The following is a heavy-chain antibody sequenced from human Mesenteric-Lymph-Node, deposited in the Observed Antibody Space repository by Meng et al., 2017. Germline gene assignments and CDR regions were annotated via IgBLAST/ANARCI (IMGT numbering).Heavy chain of an antibody. D-gene: IGHD7-27*01. CDR1: GYTFSSLH. J-gene: IGHJ4*02. CDR3: ARGVNAGVDY. V-gene: IGHV1-8*01. Sequence: QVQLVQSGAEVKTPGASVEVSCKASGYTFSSLHINWVRQATGQGPEWMGWMSPENGNTAYAQKFQGRVTMTRDTSVSTAYMELSGLTSDDSGVYYCARGVNAGVDYWGQGTLVTVSS. CDR2: MSPENGNT.